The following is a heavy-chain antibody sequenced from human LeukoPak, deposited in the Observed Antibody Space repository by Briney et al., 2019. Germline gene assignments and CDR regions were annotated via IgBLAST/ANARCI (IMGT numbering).Heavy chain of an antibody. Sequence: SETLSLTCTVSGGSISSYYWSWIRQPPGKGLEWIGYIYYSGSTNYNPSLKSRLSISVDASKNQFSLKLSSVTAADTAVYYCARDRRGLDYYYYMDVWGKGTTVTVSS. CDR1: GGSISSYY. J-gene: IGHJ6*03. D-gene: IGHD3-16*01. CDR3: ARDRRGLDYYYYMDV. V-gene: IGHV4-59*01. CDR2: IYYSGST.